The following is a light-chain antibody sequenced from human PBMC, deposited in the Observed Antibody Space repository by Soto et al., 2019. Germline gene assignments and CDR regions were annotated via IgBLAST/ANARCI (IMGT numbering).Light chain of an antibody. CDR3: QQYDSYPIA. Sequence: EIQMTQSPSSLSAAVGDRVAITYRASQGISSHLAWYQQKPDTAPKSLIYAASSLQSGVPSRFSGSGSGTEFTLTISSLQPEDSATYYCQQYDSYPIAFGGGTK. CDR2: AAS. V-gene: IGKV1D-16*01. CDR1: QGISSH. J-gene: IGKJ4*01.